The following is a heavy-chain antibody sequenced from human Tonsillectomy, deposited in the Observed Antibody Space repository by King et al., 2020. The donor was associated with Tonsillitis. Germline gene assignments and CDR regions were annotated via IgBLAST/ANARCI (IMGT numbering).Heavy chain of an antibody. CDR3: AKELTAAANRGNYYGLEL. Sequence: VQLVQSGGGLVQPGRSLRLSCAASGFTFDDYAMHWVRQAPGKGLEWVSGLNWNSGTIGYADSVKGRFTISRDNAKNSLYLQMNSLRPEDTALYYCAKELTAAANRGNYYGLELGGQGTAVTVSS. V-gene: IGHV3-9*01. CDR1: GFTFDDYA. CDR2: LNWNSGTI. J-gene: IGHJ6*02. D-gene: IGHD6-13*01.